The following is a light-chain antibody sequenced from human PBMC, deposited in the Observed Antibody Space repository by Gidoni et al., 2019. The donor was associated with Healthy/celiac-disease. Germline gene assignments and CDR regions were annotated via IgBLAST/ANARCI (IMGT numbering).Light chain of an antibody. Sequence: DIVMTQFPLSLPVTPGEPASISCRSSQSLLHSNGYNYLDWYLQKPGQSPQLLINLGSKRASGVRDRFSGSGSGTDFTLKISKVEAEDVGVYYCMQALQTPRTFGPGTKVDIK. CDR1: QSLLHSNGYNY. CDR3: MQALQTPRT. J-gene: IGKJ3*01. V-gene: IGKV2-28*01. CDR2: LGS.